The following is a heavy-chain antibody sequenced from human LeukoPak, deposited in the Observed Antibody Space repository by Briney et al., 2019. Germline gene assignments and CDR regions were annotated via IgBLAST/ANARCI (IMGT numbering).Heavy chain of an antibody. CDR1: GFTFSSYS. V-gene: IGHV3-48*02. Sequence: GGSLRLSCAASGFTFSSYSMNWVRQAPGKGLEWVSYISSSSSTIYYADSVKGRFTISRDNAKNSLYLQVNSLRDEDTAVYYCARGLKSYRLDYWGQGTLVTVSS. J-gene: IGHJ4*02. CDR3: ARGLKSYRLDY. D-gene: IGHD5-24*01. CDR2: ISSSSSTI.